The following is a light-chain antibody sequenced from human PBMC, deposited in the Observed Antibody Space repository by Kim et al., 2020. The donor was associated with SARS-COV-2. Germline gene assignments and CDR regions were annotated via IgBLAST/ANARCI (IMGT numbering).Light chain of an antibody. V-gene: IGLV3-9*01. CDR3: QVWDSSTYV. CDR2: RDS. J-gene: IGLJ1*01. Sequence: VGLGQTARITCGGNNIGSKNVHWYQQKPGQAPVLVIYRDSNRPSGIPERFSGSNSGNTATLTISRAQAGDEADYYCQVWDSSTYVFGTGTKVTVL. CDR1: NIGSKN.